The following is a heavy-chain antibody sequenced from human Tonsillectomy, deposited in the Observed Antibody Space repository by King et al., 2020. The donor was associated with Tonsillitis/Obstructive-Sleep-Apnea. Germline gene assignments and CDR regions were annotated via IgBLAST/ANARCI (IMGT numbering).Heavy chain of an antibody. CDR1: GFTVSHTC. D-gene: IGHD6-19*01. J-gene: IGHJ4*02. CDR3: ARSQYSSGYLGY. CDR2: IYSDGKT. Sequence: VQLVESGGGLVQRGGSLRLSCTASGFTVSHTCMNWVRQAPGKGLEWVSIIYSDGKTDYADSVRDRFTISIDNSRNTVNLQMDSLREEDTAVYYCARSQYSSGYLGYWGQGTLVTVSS. V-gene: IGHV3-66*01.